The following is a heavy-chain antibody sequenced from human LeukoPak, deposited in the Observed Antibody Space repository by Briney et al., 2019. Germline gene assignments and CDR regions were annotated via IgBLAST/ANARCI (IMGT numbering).Heavy chain of an antibody. J-gene: IGHJ3*02. D-gene: IGHD6-13*01. CDR2: ISSSSSYI. CDR1: GFTFSSYG. CDR3: ATGIAAAARDAFDI. Sequence: GSLRLSCAASGFTFSSYGMNWVRQAPGKGLEWVSSISSSSSYIYYADSVKGRFTISRDNAKNSLYLQMNSLRAEDTALYYCATGIAAAARDAFDIWGQGTMVTVSS. V-gene: IGHV3-21*04.